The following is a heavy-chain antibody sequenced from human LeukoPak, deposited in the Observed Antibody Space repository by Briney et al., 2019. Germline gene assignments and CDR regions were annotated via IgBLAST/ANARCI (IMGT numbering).Heavy chain of an antibody. CDR2: INHSGST. V-gene: IGHV4-34*01. CDR3: ARESIAAAGTTDY. D-gene: IGHD6-13*01. Sequence: SETLSLTCAVYGGSFSGYYWSWIRQPPGKGLEWIGEINHSGSTNYNPSLKSRVTIPVDTSKNQFSLKLSSVTAADTAVYYCARESIAAAGTTDYWGQGTLVTVSS. J-gene: IGHJ4*02. CDR1: GGSFSGYY.